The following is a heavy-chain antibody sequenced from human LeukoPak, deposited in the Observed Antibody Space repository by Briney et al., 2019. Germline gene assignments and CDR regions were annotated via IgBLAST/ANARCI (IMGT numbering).Heavy chain of an antibody. D-gene: IGHD2-21*01. CDR2: IYYSGST. J-gene: IGHJ2*01. Sequence: SQTLSLTCTVSGDSITSGDYYWSWIRQPPGKGLEWIGYIYYSGSTYYNPSLKSRITMSLDTSKNQFSLKLNSVTAADTAVYYCARDHCGGTSSSGSYWYFDLWSRATLLTVHS. V-gene: IGHV4-30-4*01. CDR3: ARDHCGGTSSSGSYWYFDL. CDR1: GDSITSGDYY.